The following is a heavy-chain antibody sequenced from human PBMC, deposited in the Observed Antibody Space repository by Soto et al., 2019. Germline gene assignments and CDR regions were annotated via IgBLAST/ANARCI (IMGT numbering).Heavy chain of an antibody. D-gene: IGHD2-15*01. Sequence: GASVKVSCKASSHTLTTYGISWVRQAPGQGLEWMGWISVYNANINYAQKFQGRVTMTTDTSTNIAYMELRILRSDDTAVYYCARAGPTSYPLLSGWFEPWGTGTPVTVCS. J-gene: IGHJ5*02. CDR2: ISVYNANI. CDR3: ARAGPTSYPLLSGWFEP. CDR1: SHTLTTYG. V-gene: IGHV1-18*04.